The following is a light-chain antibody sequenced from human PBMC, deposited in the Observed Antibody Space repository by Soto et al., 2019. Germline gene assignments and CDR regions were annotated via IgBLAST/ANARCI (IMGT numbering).Light chain of an antibody. Sequence: QSALTQPASVSGSPGQSITISCTGTSSDVGGYNYVSWYQQHPGKAPKLMIYDVSNRPSGVSNRFSGSKSGNTASLTISGLQAEDEADYYCSSYKSSSYFFGTGTKVTVL. CDR2: DVS. J-gene: IGLJ1*01. CDR3: SSYKSSSYF. CDR1: SSDVGGYNY. V-gene: IGLV2-14*01.